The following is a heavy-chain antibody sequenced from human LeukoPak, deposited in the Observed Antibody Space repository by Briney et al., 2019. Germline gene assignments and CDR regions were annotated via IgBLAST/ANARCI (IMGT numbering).Heavy chain of an antibody. D-gene: IGHD3-10*01. Sequence: PSETLSLTCTVSGGSISSYYWSWIRQPPGKGLEWIGEINHSGSTNYNPSLKSRVTIPVDTSKNQFSLKLSSVTAADTAVYYCTIGVTMVRGVTKPPNYYYYGVDVWGQGTTVTVSS. CDR2: INHSGST. V-gene: IGHV4-34*01. CDR3: TIGVTMVRGVTKPPNYYYYGVDV. J-gene: IGHJ6*02. CDR1: GGSISSYY.